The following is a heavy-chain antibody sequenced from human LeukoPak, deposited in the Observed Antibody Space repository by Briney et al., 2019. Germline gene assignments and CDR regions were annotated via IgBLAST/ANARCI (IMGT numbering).Heavy chain of an antibody. CDR2: MNPNSGNT. D-gene: IGHD2-15*01. V-gene: IGHV1-8*01. Sequence: GASVKVSCKASGYTFTSYDINWVRQATGQGLEWMGWMNPNSGNTGYAQKFQGRVTMTRNTSISTAYMELSSLRPEDTAVYYCASHPINCSGGSCYSDYYYYGMDVWGQGTTVTVSS. CDR1: GYTFTSYD. J-gene: IGHJ6*02. CDR3: ASHPINCSGGSCYSDYYYYGMDV.